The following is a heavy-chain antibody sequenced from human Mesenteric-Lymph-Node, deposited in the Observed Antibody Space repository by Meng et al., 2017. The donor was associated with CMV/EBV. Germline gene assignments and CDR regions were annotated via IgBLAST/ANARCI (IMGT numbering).Heavy chain of an antibody. D-gene: IGHD1-26*01. V-gene: IGHV4-34*01. Sequence: SQTLSLTCAVYGGSFSGYYWSWIRQPPGKGLEWIGEINHSGSTNYSPSLKSRVTISVDTSKNQFSLKLSSVTAADTAVYYCARGPSVGSYRALKYWGQGTLVTVSS. CDR1: GGSFSGYY. CDR2: INHSGST. CDR3: ARGPSVGSYRALKY. J-gene: IGHJ4*02.